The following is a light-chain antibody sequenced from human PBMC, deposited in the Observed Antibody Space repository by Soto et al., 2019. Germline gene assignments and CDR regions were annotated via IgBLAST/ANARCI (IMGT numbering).Light chain of an antibody. CDR1: QRISSC. Sequence: DIQMTQSPSTLSASVGDRVTITCRASQRISSCLAWYQQKPGKAPKLLIYDASSLERGVPSRFSGSGSDTEFTLTINNLQPDDFATYHCQQDNRYSLTFGGGTKVEIK. V-gene: IGKV1-5*01. CDR2: DAS. J-gene: IGKJ4*01. CDR3: QQDNRYSLT.